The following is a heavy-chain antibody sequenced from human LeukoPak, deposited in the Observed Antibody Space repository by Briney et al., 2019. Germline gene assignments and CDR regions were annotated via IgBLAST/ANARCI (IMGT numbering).Heavy chain of an antibody. CDR2: IIPIFGTT. J-gene: IGHJ3*02. D-gene: IGHD1-26*01. CDR3: ARDAGSGSYYFGDAFDI. CDR1: GGTFSSYA. Sequence: SVKVSCKASGGTFSSYAISWVRQAPGQGLEWMGGIIPIFGTTNYAQKFQGRVTITADESASTAYMELSSLRSDDTAVYYCARDAGSGSYYFGDAFDIWGQGTMVTVSS. V-gene: IGHV1-69*13.